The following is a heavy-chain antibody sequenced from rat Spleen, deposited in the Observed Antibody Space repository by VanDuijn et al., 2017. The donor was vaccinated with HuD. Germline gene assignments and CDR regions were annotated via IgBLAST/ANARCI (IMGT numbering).Heavy chain of an antibody. CDR1: GYSITSTFR. V-gene: IGHV3-3*01. CDR3: ARSEGVHYNLPVAS. D-gene: IGHD1-11*01. CDR2: ISSAGST. J-gene: IGHJ3*01. Sequence: EVQLQESGPGLVKPSQSLSLTCSVTGYSITSTFRWNWIRKFPGNKLEWMGYISSAGSTNYNPSLKSRISITRETSKNQFVLQVNSVTADDTSTYYCARSEGVHYNLPVASWGQGTLVTVSS.